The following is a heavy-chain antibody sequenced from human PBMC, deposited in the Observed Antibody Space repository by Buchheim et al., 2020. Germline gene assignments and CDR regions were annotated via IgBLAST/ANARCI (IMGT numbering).Heavy chain of an antibody. CDR1: GGSISSSNW. V-gene: IGHV4-4*02. J-gene: IGHJ6*02. D-gene: IGHD2-2*01. CDR3: ARDSVGYCSSTSCYPNYYYYYGMDV. Sequence: QVQLQESGPGLVKPSGTLSLTCAVSGGSISSSNWWSWVRQPPGKGLEWIGEIYHSGSTNYNPSLKSRVTISVDQSKNQFSLKLSSVTAADTAVYYCARDSVGYCSSTSCYPNYYYYYGMDVWGQGTT. CDR2: IYHSGST.